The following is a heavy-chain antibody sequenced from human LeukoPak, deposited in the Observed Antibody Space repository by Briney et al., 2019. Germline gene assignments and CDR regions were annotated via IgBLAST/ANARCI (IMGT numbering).Heavy chain of an antibody. V-gene: IGHV4-31*03. CDR3: ARGLRMRVPAAPYYFDY. J-gene: IGHJ4*02. CDR2: IYYSGST. D-gene: IGHD2-2*01. CDR1: GGSISSGGYY. Sequence: PSETLSLTCTVSGGSISSGGYYWSWIRQHPGKGLEWIGYIYYSGSTYYNPSLKSRVTISVDTSKNQFSLKLSSVTAADTAVYYCARGLRMRVPAAPYYFDYWGQGTLVTVSS.